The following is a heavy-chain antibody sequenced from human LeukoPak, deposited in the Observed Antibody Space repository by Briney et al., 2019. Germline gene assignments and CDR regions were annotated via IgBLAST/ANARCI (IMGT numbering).Heavy chain of an antibody. Sequence: PGGSLRLSCVASGFTFSNYDMSWVRQAPGKGLEGVSGISNSGSSTDYADSVKGRFTISRDNSENIVYLQMDSLRAEDTAVYYCARSSAWYYFDYWGQGTLVTVSS. V-gene: IGHV3-23*01. CDR3: ARSSAWYYFDY. CDR1: GFTFSNYD. D-gene: IGHD6-13*01. CDR2: ISNSGSST. J-gene: IGHJ4*02.